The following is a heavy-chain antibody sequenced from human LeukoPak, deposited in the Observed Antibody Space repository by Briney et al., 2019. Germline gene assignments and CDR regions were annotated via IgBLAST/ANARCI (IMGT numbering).Heavy chain of an antibody. V-gene: IGHV3-48*01. Sequence: PGGSLRLSCASSGFTFGTYGMNWVRQAPGKGLEWVSYISSRSDSENYADSVKGRFTISRDNIRNLLYLQMNSLRAEDTAVYFCARDSTRILGLFDYWGQGTLVTISS. CDR3: ARDSTRILGLFDY. CDR1: GFTFGTYG. D-gene: IGHD2/OR15-2a*01. CDR2: ISSRSDSE. J-gene: IGHJ4*02.